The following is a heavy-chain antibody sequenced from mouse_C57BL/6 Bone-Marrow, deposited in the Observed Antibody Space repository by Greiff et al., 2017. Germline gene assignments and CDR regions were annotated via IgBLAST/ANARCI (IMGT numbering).Heavy chain of an antibody. CDR1: GFNIKDDY. CDR3: TTGGYGNCDFDY. V-gene: IGHV14-4*01. CDR2: IDPENGDT. D-gene: IGHD2-1*01. J-gene: IGHJ2*01. Sequence: EVKLMESGAELVRPGASVKLSCTASGFNIKDDYMHWVKQRPEQGLEWIGWIDPENGDTEYASKFQGKATITADTASNTAYLQLSSLTSEDTAVYYCTTGGYGNCDFDYWGQGTTLTVSS.